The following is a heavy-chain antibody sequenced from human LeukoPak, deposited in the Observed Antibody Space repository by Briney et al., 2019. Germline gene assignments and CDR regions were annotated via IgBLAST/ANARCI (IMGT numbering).Heavy chain of an antibody. J-gene: IGHJ4*02. D-gene: IGHD6-19*01. CDR1: GFTFSSYA. CDR3: ARDRTPVAGYLDY. CDR2: ISYDGSNK. Sequence: GGSLRRSCAASGFTFSSYAMHWVRQAPGKGLEWVAVISYDGSNKYYADSVKGRSTISRDNSKNTLYLQMNSLRAEDTAVYYCARDRTPVAGYLDYWGQGTLVTVSS. V-gene: IGHV3-30-3*01.